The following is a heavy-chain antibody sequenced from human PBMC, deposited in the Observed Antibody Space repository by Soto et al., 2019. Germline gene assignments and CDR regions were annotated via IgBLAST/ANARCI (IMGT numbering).Heavy chain of an antibody. Sequence: ASVKVSCKASGYTFTSYDINWVRQATGQGLEWMGWMNPNSGNTGYAQKFQGRVTMTRNTSISTAYMELSSLRSEDTAVYYCARGGVGHGDPDPHFDYWGQGTLVTVSA. CDR3: ARGGVGHGDPDPHFDY. CDR1: GYTFTSYD. D-gene: IGHD4-17*01. V-gene: IGHV1-8*01. CDR2: MNPNSGNT. J-gene: IGHJ4*02.